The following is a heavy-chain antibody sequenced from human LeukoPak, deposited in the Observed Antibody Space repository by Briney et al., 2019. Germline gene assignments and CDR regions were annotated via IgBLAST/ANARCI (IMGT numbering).Heavy chain of an antibody. D-gene: IGHD6-13*01. CDR2: ISGSGGST. CDR3: ARSSWYYFDY. Sequence: PGGSPRLSCAASGFTFSSYAMSLVRQAPGKGLEWVSAISGSGGSTYYADSVKGRFTISRDNSKNTLYLQMNSLRAEDTAVYYCARSSWYYFDYWGQGTLVTVSS. J-gene: IGHJ4*02. V-gene: IGHV3-23*01. CDR1: GFTFSSYA.